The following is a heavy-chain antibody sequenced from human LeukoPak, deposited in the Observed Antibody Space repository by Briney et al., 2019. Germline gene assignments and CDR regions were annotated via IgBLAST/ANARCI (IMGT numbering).Heavy chain of an antibody. V-gene: IGHV3-20*04. J-gene: IGHJ6*03. D-gene: IGHD3-22*01. CDR1: GFTFDDYG. CDR3: ARSSSGYRNYYYYMDV. Sequence: PGGSLRLSCAASGFTFDDYGMSWVRQAPGKGLEWVSGINWNGSSTGYADSVKGRFTISRDNAKNSLYLQMNSLRAEDTALYYCARSSSGYRNYYYYMDVWGKETTVTVSS. CDR2: INWNGSST.